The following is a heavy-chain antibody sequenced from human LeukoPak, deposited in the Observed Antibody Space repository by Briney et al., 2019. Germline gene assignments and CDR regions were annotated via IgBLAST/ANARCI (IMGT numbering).Heavy chain of an antibody. V-gene: IGHV3-33*01. CDR3: ARDLELQTTLGSSAIAFDI. J-gene: IGHJ3*02. CDR1: GFTFSSYG. Sequence: GRSLRLSCAASGFTFSSYGMHWVRQAPGKGLEWEAVIWYDGSNKYYADSVKGRFTISRDNSKNTLYLQMNSLRAEDTAVYYCARDLELQTTLGSSAIAFDIWGQGTMVTVSS. CDR2: IWYDGSNK. D-gene: IGHD1-7*01.